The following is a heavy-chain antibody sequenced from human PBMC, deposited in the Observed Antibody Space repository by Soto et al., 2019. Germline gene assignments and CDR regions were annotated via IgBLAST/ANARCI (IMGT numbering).Heavy chain of an antibody. CDR1: GGSISSYY. D-gene: IGHD1-26*01. V-gene: IGHV4-59*01. J-gene: IGHJ3*02. Sequence: QVQLQESGPGLVKPSETLSLTCTVSGGSISSYYWSWIRQPPGKGLEWIGYIYYSGSTDYSPSLRSRVTISLDTSKSQFSLKLSSVTAADTAVDYCARSAWGYAFDIWGQGTMVTVSS. CDR2: IYYSGST. CDR3: ARSAWGYAFDI.